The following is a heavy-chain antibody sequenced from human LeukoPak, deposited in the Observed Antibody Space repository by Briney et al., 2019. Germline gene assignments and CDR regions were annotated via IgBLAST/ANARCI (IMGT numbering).Heavy chain of an antibody. D-gene: IGHD3-22*01. CDR3: ARDRYHYDSSGYYGGYFDY. J-gene: IGHJ4*02. CDR1: GGSISSGGYY. CDR2: IYYSGST. V-gene: IGHV4-31*03. Sequence: SETLSLTCTVSGGSISSGGYYWSWIRQHPGKGLEWIGYIYYSGSTYYNPSLKSRVTISVDTSKNQFSLKLSSVTAADTAVYYCARDRYHYDSSGYYGGYFDYWGQGTLVTVSS.